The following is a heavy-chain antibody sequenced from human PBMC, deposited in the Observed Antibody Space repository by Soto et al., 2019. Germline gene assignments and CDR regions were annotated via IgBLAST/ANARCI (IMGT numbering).Heavy chain of an antibody. Sequence: EVQLLESGGGLVQPGGSLRVSCVASGFTFSSYVMNWVRQAPGKGLYWVSGISGSGGSTYYADSVKGRFTISRDNSKNTLYLQMNSLRVVDTAVYYCAKGPRAPPPHDYGMDVWGQGTTVTVSS. CDR2: ISGSGGST. V-gene: IGHV3-23*01. CDR1: GFTFSSYV. J-gene: IGHJ6*02. CDR3: AKGPRAPPPHDYGMDV.